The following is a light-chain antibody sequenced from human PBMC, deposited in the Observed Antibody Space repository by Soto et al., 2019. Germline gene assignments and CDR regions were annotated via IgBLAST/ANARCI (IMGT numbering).Light chain of an antibody. CDR2: RNN. CDR3: AAWDDSLSGVV. V-gene: IGLV1-47*01. Sequence: QSVLTQPPSASGTPGQRVTISCSGSSSNIGSNYVYWYQQLPGTVPQLLIYRNNERPSGVPGRFSGSKSGTSASLAISGLGSEDEADYYCAAWDDSLSGVVFGGGTKVTVL. CDR1: SSNIGSNY. J-gene: IGLJ2*01.